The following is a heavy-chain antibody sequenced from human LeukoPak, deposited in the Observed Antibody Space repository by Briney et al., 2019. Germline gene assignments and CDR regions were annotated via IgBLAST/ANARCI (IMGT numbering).Heavy chain of an antibody. D-gene: IGHD6-13*01. V-gene: IGHV1-8*01. CDR3: ARGLRREQQLLRAFDY. CDR1: GYTFTNYD. J-gene: IGHJ4*02. CDR2: MDTNSGNT. Sequence: ASVKLSCKASGYTFTNYDINWVRQASGQGLEWMGWMDTNSGNTGSAQKFQGRVTLTSNTSISTAYMELSSLRSEDTAVYYCARGLRREQQLLRAFDYWGQGTPVTVSS.